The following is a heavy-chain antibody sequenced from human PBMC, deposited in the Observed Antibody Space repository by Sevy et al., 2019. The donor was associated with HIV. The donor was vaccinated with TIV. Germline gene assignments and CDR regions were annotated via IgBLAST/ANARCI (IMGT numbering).Heavy chain of an antibody. J-gene: IGHJ5*02. CDR3: ARVGREKKFTTFGVVIPNWFDP. Sequence: ASVKVSCKASGYTFTSYDINWVRQATGQGLEWMGWMNPNSGNTGYEQKFQGRVTMTRNTSISTAYMELSSLRYEDTAVYYCARVGREKKFTTFGVVIPNWFDPWGQGTLVTVSS. D-gene: IGHD3-3*01. CDR2: MNPNSGNT. CDR1: GYTFTSYD. V-gene: IGHV1-8*01.